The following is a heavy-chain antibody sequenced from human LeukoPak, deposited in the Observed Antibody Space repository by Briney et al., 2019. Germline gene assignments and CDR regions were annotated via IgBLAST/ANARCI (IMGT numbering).Heavy chain of an antibody. D-gene: IGHD3-10*01. CDR1: GFTFDDYA. Sequence: PGRSLRLSCAASGFTFDDYAMHWVRQAPGKGLEWVSGISWNSGSIGYADSVKGRFTISRDNAKNSLYLQMNSLRAEDTALYYCAKDGITAHYFDYWGQGTLVTVSS. CDR2: ISWNSGSI. V-gene: IGHV3-9*01. CDR3: AKDGITAHYFDY. J-gene: IGHJ4*02.